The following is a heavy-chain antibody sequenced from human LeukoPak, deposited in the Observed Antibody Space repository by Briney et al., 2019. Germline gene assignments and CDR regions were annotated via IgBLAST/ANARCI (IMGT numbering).Heavy chain of an antibody. CDR3: ARSPYYDSSGYYAYSNWFDP. D-gene: IGHD3-22*01. CDR1: GYTFTGYY. V-gene: IGHV1-2*02. J-gene: IGHJ5*02. CDR2: IHPNSGGT. Sequence: ASVKVSCKASGYTFTGYYIYWVRQAPGQGLEWMGWIHPNSGGTNYAQKFQGRVTMTRDTSISTAYMELSRLRSDDTAVYYCARSPYYDSSGYYAYSNWFDPWGQGTLVTVSS.